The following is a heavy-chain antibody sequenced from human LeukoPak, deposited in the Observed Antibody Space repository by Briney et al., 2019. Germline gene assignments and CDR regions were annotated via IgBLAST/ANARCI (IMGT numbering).Heavy chain of an antibody. V-gene: IGHV3-23*01. J-gene: IGHJ4*02. CDR1: GFTFGSYA. Sequence: PGGSLRLSCAASGFTFGSYAMSWVRQAPGKGLEWVSFISPNADRTSKADSVEGRFTISRDNPRNTLYLQMNSLRDDDTAVYYCAIMHGYYDGSGYWVQWGQGTLGTVSS. D-gene: IGHD3-22*01. CDR3: AIMHGYYDGSGYWVQ. CDR2: ISPNADRT.